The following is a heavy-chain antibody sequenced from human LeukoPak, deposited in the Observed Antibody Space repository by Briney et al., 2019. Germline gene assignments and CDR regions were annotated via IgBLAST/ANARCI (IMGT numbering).Heavy chain of an antibody. Sequence: GASVKVSCKASGYTFTSYGLSWVRQAPGQGLEWMGLISAYNGNTNYAQKFQGRVTMTEDTSTDTAYMELSSLRSEDTAVYYCATAGHSGSYDAFDIWGQGTMVTVSS. V-gene: IGHV1-18*01. CDR2: ISAYNGNT. D-gene: IGHD1-26*01. J-gene: IGHJ3*02. CDR1: GYTFTSYG. CDR3: ATAGHSGSYDAFDI.